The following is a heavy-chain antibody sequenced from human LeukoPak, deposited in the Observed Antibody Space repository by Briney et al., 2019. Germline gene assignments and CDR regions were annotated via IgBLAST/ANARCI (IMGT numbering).Heavy chain of an antibody. Sequence: GGSLRLSCADSGFTFSNSAMNWVRQAPGKGLEWVSSINNVASHIYYADSVKGRFTISRDNAKNSVSLQMNNLRAEDTAVYYCATTANSSGSFDYWGQGTLVTVSS. CDR2: INNVASHI. J-gene: IGHJ4*02. CDR1: GFTFSNSA. D-gene: IGHD3-22*01. CDR3: ATTANSSGSFDY. V-gene: IGHV3-21*01.